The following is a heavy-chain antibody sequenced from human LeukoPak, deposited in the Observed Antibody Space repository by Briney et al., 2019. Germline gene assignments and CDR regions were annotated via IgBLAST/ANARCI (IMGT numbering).Heavy chain of an antibody. V-gene: IGHV4-39*07. CDR2: IYYSGST. Sequence: SETLSLTCTVSGGSISSSSYYWGWIRQPPGKGLEWIGSIYYSGSTYYNPSLKSRVTISVDTSKNQFSLKLSSVTAADTAVYFCARDNEYNSSFDYWGQGTLVTVS. D-gene: IGHD6-6*01. CDR1: GGSISSSSYY. CDR3: ARDNEYNSSFDY. J-gene: IGHJ4*02.